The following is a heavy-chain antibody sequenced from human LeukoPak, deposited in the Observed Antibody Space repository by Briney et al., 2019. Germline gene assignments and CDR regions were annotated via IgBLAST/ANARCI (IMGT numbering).Heavy chain of an antibody. J-gene: IGHJ4*02. Sequence: PSETLSLTCAVYGGSFSGYYWSWIRQPPGKGLDWIGEINHSGSTNYNPSLKSRVTISVDTSKNQFSLKLSSVTAADTAVYYCARVDLVVVTAIPDYWGQGTLVTVSS. D-gene: IGHD2-21*02. CDR1: GGSFSGYY. V-gene: IGHV4-34*01. CDR2: INHSGST. CDR3: ARVDLVVVTAIPDY.